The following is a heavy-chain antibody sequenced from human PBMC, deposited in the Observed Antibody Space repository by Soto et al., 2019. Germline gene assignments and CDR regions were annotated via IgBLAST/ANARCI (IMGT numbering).Heavy chain of an antibody. Sequence: WASVKVSCKASGYTFTNYAMHWVRQAPGQRLEWMGWINAGNGDTKYSQNFQGRVTITRDTSASTAYMELSSLRSEDTAVYYCARDPYYDFWSGSNWFDPWGQGTLVTVSS. V-gene: IGHV1-3*01. CDR2: INAGNGDT. CDR1: GYTFTNYA. J-gene: IGHJ5*02. D-gene: IGHD3-3*01. CDR3: ARDPYYDFWSGSNWFDP.